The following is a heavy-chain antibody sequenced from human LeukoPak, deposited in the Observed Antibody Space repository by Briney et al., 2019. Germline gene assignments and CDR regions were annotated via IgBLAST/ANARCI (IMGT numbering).Heavy chain of an antibody. J-gene: IGHJ4*02. Sequence: PGGSLRLSCAASGFTFSSYEMNWVRQAPGKGLEWVSYISSSGSTIYYADSVKGRFTISRDNSKNTLYLQMNSLRAEDTAVYYCAKDKEFNYYGSGSYYAGVDCWGQGTLVTVSS. CDR3: AKDKEFNYYGSGSYYAGVDC. V-gene: IGHV3-48*03. D-gene: IGHD3-10*01. CDR2: ISSSGSTI. CDR1: GFTFSSYE.